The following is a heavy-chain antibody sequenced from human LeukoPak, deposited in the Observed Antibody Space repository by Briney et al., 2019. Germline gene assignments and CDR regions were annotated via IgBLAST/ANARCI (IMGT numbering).Heavy chain of an antibody. V-gene: IGHV3-7*01. J-gene: IGHJ5*02. CDR3: ARVDRGYDL. CDR1: GFTFSRYW. CDR2: IKQAESEK. D-gene: IGHD5-12*01. Sequence: GGSLRHSCSASGFTFSRYWMSWVRQAPGKGLEWVASIKQAESEKYYVDSVKGRFTISRDNAKNSLYLQMNSLRAEDMAVYYCARVDRGYDLWGQGTLVTVSS.